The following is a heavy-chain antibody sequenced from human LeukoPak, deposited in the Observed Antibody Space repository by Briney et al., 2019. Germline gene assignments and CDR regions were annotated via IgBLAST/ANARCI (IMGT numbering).Heavy chain of an antibody. V-gene: IGHV4-39*07. CDR3: ARIRYSSSWYPGGPLFDY. D-gene: IGHD6-13*01. CDR1: GGSISSNTYY. J-gene: IGHJ4*02. CDR2: MYYSGSGTT. Sequence: PSETLSLTCSVSGGSISSNTYYWGWIRQPPGKGLEWIGSMYYSGSGTTYYNPSLKSRVIISVDTSKNQFSLRLSSVTAADTAVYYCARIRYSSSWYPGGPLFDYWGQGTLVTVSS.